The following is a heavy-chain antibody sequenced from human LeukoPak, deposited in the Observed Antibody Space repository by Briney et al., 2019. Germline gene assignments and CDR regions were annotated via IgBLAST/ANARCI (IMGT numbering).Heavy chain of an antibody. CDR1: GASVSSSH. V-gene: IGHV4-59*02. J-gene: IGHJ4*02. Sequence: PSETLSLTCVVSGASVSSSHWNWIRQLPGKGLEWIGCLSYTGKTDYNPSLTSRVTISLDTSKNQVSLKLRSVTAADTAVYCSEGYFEPFDHWGRGTLVTVSS. CDR2: LSYTGKT. D-gene: IGHD2/OR15-2a*01. CDR3: EGYFEPFDH.